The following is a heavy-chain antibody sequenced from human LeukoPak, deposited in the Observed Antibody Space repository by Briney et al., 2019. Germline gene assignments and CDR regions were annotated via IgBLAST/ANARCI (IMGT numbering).Heavy chain of an antibody. CDR3: ARNWGLDY. CDR1: GFTFSTCA. V-gene: IGHV3-23*01. J-gene: IGHJ4*02. CDR2: ISGSGGST. D-gene: IGHD7-27*01. Sequence: GGSLRLSCAASGFTFSTCAMGWVRQAPGKGLGWVSAISGSGGSTFYADSVKGRFTISRDNSKNMVFLQMDSLGAEDMAVYYCARNWGLDYWGQGTLVTVSS.